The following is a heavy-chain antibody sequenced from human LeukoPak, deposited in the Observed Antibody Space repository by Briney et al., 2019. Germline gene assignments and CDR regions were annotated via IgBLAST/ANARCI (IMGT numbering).Heavy chain of an antibody. V-gene: IGHV1-18*01. CDR2: ISAYNGNT. CDR1: GYTFTSYG. J-gene: IGHJ4*02. CDR3: ARDHLDIVPTIYSY. D-gene: IGHD5-12*01. Sequence: ASVKVSCKASGYTFTSYGISWVRQALGQGLEWMGWISAYNGNTNYAQKFQGRVTLTTDTSASIAYLELRSLRSDDTALYYCARDHLDIVPTIYSYWGQGTLVTVSS.